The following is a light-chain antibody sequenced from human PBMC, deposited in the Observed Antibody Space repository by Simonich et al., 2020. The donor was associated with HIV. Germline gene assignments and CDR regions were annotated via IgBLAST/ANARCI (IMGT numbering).Light chain of an antibody. CDR2: RRD. V-gene: IGLV3-19*01. CDR3: NSRDNSNNHLTMV. Sequence: SSDLTQDPAVSVALGQTVIITCQGDCFRSFSERWYQQKPGQAPVLVIYRRDNRPSGIPDRVSGSSSGNTASLTSTGAQAEDEADYYCNSRDNSNNHLTMVFGGGTKLTVL. CDR1: CFRSFS. J-gene: IGLJ2*01.